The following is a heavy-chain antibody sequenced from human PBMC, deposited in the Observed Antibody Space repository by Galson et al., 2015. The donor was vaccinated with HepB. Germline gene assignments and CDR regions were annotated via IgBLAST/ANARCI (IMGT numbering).Heavy chain of an antibody. CDR1: GFTFSTYA. Sequence: SLRLSCAASGFTFSTYAMSWVRQAPGKGLEWVSAISGSSSYTNYADSVKGRFTISRDNAKNSLYLQMNSLRAEDTAVYYCARAKKKEYSSGWYHYTDWGQGTLVTVSS. CDR2: ISGSSSYT. J-gene: IGHJ4*02. V-gene: IGHV3-21*04. CDR3: ARAKKKEYSSGWYHYTD. D-gene: IGHD6-19*01.